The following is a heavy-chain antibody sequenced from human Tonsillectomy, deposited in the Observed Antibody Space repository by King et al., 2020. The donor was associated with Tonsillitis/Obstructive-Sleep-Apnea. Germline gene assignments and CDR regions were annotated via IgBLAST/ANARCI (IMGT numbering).Heavy chain of an antibody. CDR3: ARDGLGYCSSTSCYLDY. CDR1: GYTFTSHP. Sequence: QLVQSGSELKKPGASVKVSCKASGYTFTSHPMHWVRQPPGQGLEWMGWINTNTGNPTYAQGFTGRFVFSLDTSVSTAYLQISSLKAEDTAVYYCARDGLGYCSSTSCYLDYWGQGTLVTVSS. V-gene: IGHV7-4-1*02. CDR2: INTNTGNP. J-gene: IGHJ4*02. D-gene: IGHD2-2*01.